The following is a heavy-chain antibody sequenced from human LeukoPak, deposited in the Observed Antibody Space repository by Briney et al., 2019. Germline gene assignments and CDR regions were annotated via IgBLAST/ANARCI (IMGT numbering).Heavy chain of an antibody. J-gene: IGHJ5*02. CDR3: ARDVVGFDP. D-gene: IGHD2-2*01. V-gene: IGHV1-69*06. CDR2: IIPIFGTA. Sequence: ASVKVSCKASGGTFSSYAISWVRQAPGQGLEWMGGIIPIFGTANYAQKFQGRVTITADKSTSTAYMELRSLRSDDTAVYYCARDVVGFDPWGQGTLVTVSS. CDR1: GGTFSSYA.